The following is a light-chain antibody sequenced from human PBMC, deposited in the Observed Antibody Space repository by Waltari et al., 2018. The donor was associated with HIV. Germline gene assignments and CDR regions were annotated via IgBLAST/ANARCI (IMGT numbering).Light chain of an antibody. Sequence: QSALTQPASVSGPPGQSITLSCTGTSSEVGGYNSVSWYQQHPDKAPKLLIDEVRSRPSGIFSRFSGCKSANTASLTISGLQADDGANYYGSSYTSSSTLVFGGGTKLTV. CDR2: EVR. V-gene: IGLV2-14*01. CDR3: SSYTSSSTLV. CDR1: SSEVGGYNS. J-gene: IGLJ2*01.